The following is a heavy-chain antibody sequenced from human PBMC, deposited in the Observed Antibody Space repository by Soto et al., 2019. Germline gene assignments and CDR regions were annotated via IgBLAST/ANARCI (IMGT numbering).Heavy chain of an antibody. D-gene: IGHD6-13*01. CDR3: ARAASPFSSSYRFDY. Sequence: EVQLVESGGGLTQPGGSLRLSCAASGFTFSSYEMNWVRQAPGKGPEWVSYISSSGTTIYYADSVKGRFTTSRDNAKNSLYLQMNSRRAEDTAVYFCARAASPFSSSYRFDYWGQGTLVTVSS. J-gene: IGHJ4*02. V-gene: IGHV3-48*03. CDR2: ISSSGTTI. CDR1: GFTFSSYE.